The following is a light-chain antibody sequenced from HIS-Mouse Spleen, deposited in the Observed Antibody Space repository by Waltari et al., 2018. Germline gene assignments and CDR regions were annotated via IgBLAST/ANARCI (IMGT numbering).Light chain of an antibody. CDR3: QQYNNWSLT. J-gene: IGKJ4*01. CDR1: QSVRSN. V-gene: IGKV3-15*01. CDR2: GAS. Sequence: EIVMTQSPATLSVSPGERATLSCRASQSVRSNLAWYQQKPGQAHRLLVYGASTRATGIPARFSGSGSGTELTLTISSLQSEDFAVYYCQQYNNWSLTFGGGTKVEIK.